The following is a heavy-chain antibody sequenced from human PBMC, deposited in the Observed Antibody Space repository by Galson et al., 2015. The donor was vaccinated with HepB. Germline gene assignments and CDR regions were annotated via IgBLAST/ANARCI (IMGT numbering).Heavy chain of an antibody. D-gene: IGHD3-10*01. V-gene: IGHV3-69-1*01. CDR3: VRDRRGGAFDI. J-gene: IGHJ3*02. CDR1: GFSLSDYD. CDR2: ITRSNI. Sequence: SLRLSCAVSGFSLSDYDMNWVRQAPGKGLEWLSFITRSNIVYADSVRGRFTSSRDNAKNSLYLQMNSLRDEDMAVYYCVRDRRGGAFDIWGQGTMVTISS.